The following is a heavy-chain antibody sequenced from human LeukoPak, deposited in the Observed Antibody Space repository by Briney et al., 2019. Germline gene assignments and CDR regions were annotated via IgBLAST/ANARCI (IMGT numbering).Heavy chain of an antibody. V-gene: IGHV3-23*01. D-gene: IGHD2-15*01. CDR2: ISTSGDFT. CDR1: GFTFSSYA. CDR3: AGCSGGSCYSRGKYGVDV. J-gene: IGHJ6*02. Sequence: GGSLRLSCATSGFTFSSYAMNWVRQAPGKGLECVSFISTSGDFTYYAASVKGRFTVSRDNSKNTLYLQTNGLRADDTAVYYCAGCSGGSCYSRGKYGVDVWGQGTTVIVSS.